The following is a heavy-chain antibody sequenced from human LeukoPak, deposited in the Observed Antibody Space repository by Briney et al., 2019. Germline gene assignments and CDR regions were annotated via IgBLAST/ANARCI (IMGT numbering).Heavy chain of an antibody. J-gene: IGHJ4*02. D-gene: IGHD1-1*01. V-gene: IGHV5-51*01. CDR1: GNSFTNNW. CDR3: ARLGLSTTGTTFDY. CDR2: INPANSDT. Sequence: GESLKISCKGSGNSFTNNWIAWVRQMPGKGLEWMGIINPANSDTKYSAPFQGQVTISADRSTTTAYLHWSSLKASDTAIYYCARLGLSTTGTTFDYWGQGTLVTVSS.